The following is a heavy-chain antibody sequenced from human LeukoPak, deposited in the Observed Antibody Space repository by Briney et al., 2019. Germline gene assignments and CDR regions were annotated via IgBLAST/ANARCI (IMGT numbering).Heavy chain of an antibody. CDR1: GFPFNSYW. CDR2: IKEDGSEK. Sequence: GGSLRLSCAASGFPFNSYWMSWVRQAPGRGLEWVANIKEDGSEKFYVDSVKGRFTISRDNAKNSLFLQMTSLRAEDTAVYYCARDPGFDYWGQGTLVTVSS. CDR3: ARDPGFDY. J-gene: IGHJ4*02. V-gene: IGHV3-7*01.